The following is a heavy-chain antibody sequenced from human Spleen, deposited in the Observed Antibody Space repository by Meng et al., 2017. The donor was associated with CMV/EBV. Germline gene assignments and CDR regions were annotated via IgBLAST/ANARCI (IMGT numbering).Heavy chain of an antibody. V-gene: IGHV3-23*01. D-gene: IGHD3-10*01. CDR3: AKAHYGSGSYLSSYHGMDV. CDR1: GFIFSTYA. J-gene: IGHJ6*02. CDR2: SGSDGRT. Sequence: GESLKISCAASGFIFSTYAMNWVRQAPGKGLEWVSASGSDGRTYYADSVKGRFTISRDNSKNTLYLEMNSLRAEDTAVYYCAKAHYGSGSYLSSYHGMDVWGQGTRSPSP.